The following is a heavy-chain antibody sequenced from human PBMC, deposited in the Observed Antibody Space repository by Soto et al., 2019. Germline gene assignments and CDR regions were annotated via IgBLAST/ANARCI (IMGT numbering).Heavy chain of an antibody. CDR1: GFIWRRYD. J-gene: IGHJ3*02. V-gene: IGHV3-23*01. D-gene: IGHD2-8*02. CDR3: AKATATGGGAFDI. Sequence: GSVRLSCGAAGFIWRRYDISWVRQAPGKGLEWVSTILVDGRTFYVDSVKGRFTISRDSSQNTVYLQMNSLTAGDTALYYCAKATATGGGAFDICGQGTMVTVSS. CDR2: ILVDGRT.